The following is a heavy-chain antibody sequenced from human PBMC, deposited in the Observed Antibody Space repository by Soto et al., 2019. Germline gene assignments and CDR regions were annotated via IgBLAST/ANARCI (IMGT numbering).Heavy chain of an antibody. D-gene: IGHD6-13*01. CDR2: ISAYNGNT. Sequence: ASVKVSCKASGYAFTWFNIHWVRQAPGQGLEWMGWISAYNGNTNYAQKLQGRVTMTTDTSTSTAYMELRSLRSDDTAVYYCARDRGRSSWYYALNDYWGQGTLVTAPQ. V-gene: IGHV1-18*01. CDR1: GYAFTWFN. J-gene: IGHJ4*02. CDR3: ARDRGRSSWYYALNDY.